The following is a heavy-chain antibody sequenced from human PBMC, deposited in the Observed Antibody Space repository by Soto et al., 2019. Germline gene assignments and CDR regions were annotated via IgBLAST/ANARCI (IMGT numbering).Heavy chain of an antibody. CDR3: ARSQGSSTSLEIYYYYYYGMEV. CDR1: GGTFSSYA. D-gene: IGHD2-2*01. J-gene: IGHJ6*02. Sequence: SVKVSCKASGGTFSSYAISWVRQAPGQGLEWMGGIIPISGTANYAQKFQGRVTITADESTSTAYMELSSLRSEDTAVYYCARSQGSSTSLEIYYYYYYGMEVWGQGTTVTVYS. CDR2: IIPISGTA. V-gene: IGHV1-69*13.